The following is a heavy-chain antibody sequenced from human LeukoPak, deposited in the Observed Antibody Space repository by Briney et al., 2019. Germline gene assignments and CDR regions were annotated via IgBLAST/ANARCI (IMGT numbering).Heavy chain of an antibody. CDR3: AKDFNGNYYSLWNF. V-gene: IGHV3-23*01. CDR2: ISGSGGST. Sequence: GGSLRLSCAASGFTLSSYQMSWVRQAPGKGLEWVSAISGSGGSTYYADSVKGRFTISRDNSKNTLYLQMNSLRPEDTAVYYCAKDFNGNYYSLWNFWGQGTLVTVSS. CDR1: GFTLSSYQ. D-gene: IGHD2-15*01. J-gene: IGHJ4*02.